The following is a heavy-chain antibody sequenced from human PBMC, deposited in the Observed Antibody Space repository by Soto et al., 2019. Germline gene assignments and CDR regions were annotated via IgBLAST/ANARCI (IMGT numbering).Heavy chain of an antibody. Sequence: EVQLLESGGGLVQPGGSLRLSCAASGFTFSSYAMSWVRQAPGKGLEWVSAISGSGGSTYYADSVKGRFTISRDNSKNTLYLQMNSLRADDTAVYNCAKGGAAVVRGVINRRYYFDYWGQGTLVTVSS. CDR1: GFTFSSYA. V-gene: IGHV3-23*01. CDR3: AKGGAAVVRGVINRRYYFDY. J-gene: IGHJ4*02. CDR2: ISGSGGST. D-gene: IGHD3-10*01.